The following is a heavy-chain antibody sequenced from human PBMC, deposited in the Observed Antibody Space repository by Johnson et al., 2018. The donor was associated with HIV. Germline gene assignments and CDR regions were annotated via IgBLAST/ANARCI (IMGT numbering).Heavy chain of an antibody. V-gene: IGHV3-NL1*01. J-gene: IGHJ3*02. CDR1: GFSFSSYG. CDR3: ARGHLAVAGTGDAFDI. D-gene: IGHD6-19*01. CDR2: ISGSGGST. Sequence: QVQLVESGGGLVQPGGSLRLSCAASGFSFSSYGMHWVRQAAGKGLEWVSAISGSGGSTYYADSVKGRFTISRDNSKNTLYLQMNSLIAEDTAVYYCARGHLAVAGTGDAFDIWGQGTMVTVSS.